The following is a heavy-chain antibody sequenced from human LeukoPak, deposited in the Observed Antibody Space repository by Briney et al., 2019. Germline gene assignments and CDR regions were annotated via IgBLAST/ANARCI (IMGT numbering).Heavy chain of an antibody. CDR1: GGPITSYY. CDR2: IHHIGST. V-gene: IGHV4-59*12. CDR3: AREEQQLVRGIDY. Sequence: ASETLSLTCNVSGGPITSYYWSWIRQPPGKGLEWIGYIHHIGSTNYNPSLKSRVTISVDTSKNQFSLKLSSVTAADTAVYYCAREEQQLVRGIDYWGQGTLVTVSS. J-gene: IGHJ4*02. D-gene: IGHD6-13*01.